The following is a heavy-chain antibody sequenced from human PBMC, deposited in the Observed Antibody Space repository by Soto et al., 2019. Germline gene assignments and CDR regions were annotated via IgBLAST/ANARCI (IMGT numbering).Heavy chain of an antibody. CDR2: IIPLIGTA. CDR1: GGTFSTYG. V-gene: IGHV1-69*18. CDR3: ARVVMTTVPASFYYGLDV. J-gene: IGHJ6*02. Sequence: QVQLVQSGAEVRKPGSSVTVSCKASGGTFSTYGITWVRQAPGQGLEWMGNIIPLIGTANYAQRFRGRVTITADESTPTADMELTSLRSEATAVYYCARVVMTTVPASFYYGLDVWGQGTTVTVSS. D-gene: IGHD4-17*01.